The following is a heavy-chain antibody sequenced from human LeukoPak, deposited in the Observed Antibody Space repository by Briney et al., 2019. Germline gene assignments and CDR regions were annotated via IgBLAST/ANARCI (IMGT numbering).Heavy chain of an antibody. D-gene: IGHD4-17*01. CDR2: INPNSGGT. J-gene: IGHJ4*02. Sequence: ASVKVSCKASGYTFTGYYMHWVRQAPGQGLEWMGWINPNSGGTNYAQKFQGRVTMTRDTSISTAHMELSRLRSDDTAVYYCARDRSITVTNFDYWGQGTLVTVSS. CDR1: GYTFTGYY. V-gene: IGHV1-2*02. CDR3: ARDRSITVTNFDY.